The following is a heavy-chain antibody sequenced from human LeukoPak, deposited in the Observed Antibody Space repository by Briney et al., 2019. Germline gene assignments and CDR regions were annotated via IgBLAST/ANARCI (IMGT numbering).Heavy chain of an antibody. J-gene: IGHJ5*01. CDR2: ISTRGSTI. CDR1: GFTFSSYE. V-gene: IGHV3-48*03. Sequence: GGSPRLSCAASGFTFSSYEMNWARRAPGKGLEWVSYISTRGSTIYYADSVKGRFTISRDNAKNSLYLQMNSLRTEDTAVYYCAREVAVAGRGMSDSWGQGTLVTVSS. D-gene: IGHD6-19*01. CDR3: AREVAVAGRGMSDS.